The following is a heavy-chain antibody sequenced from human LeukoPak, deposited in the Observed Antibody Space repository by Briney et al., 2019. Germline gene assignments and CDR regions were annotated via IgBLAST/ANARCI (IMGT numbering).Heavy chain of an antibody. J-gene: IGHJ4*02. CDR2: IYHTGST. CDR1: GGSVSSGSYY. Sequence: KPSETLSLTCTVSGGSVSSGSYYWSWIRQPPGKGLEWIGDIYHTGSTKYNPSLKSRVTISEDTSKNQFSLKLSSVTAADTAVYYCARAGSYYFFDYWGQGTLVTVSS. V-gene: IGHV4-61*01. D-gene: IGHD3-10*01. CDR3: ARAGSYYFFDY.